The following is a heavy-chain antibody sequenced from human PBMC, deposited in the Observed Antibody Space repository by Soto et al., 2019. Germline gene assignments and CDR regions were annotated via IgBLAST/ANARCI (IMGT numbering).Heavy chain of an antibody. CDR1: GGSISSGGYS. J-gene: IGHJ5*02. D-gene: IGHD3-9*01. Sequence: SETLSLTCAVSGGSISSGGYSWSWIRQPPGKGLEWIGYIYHSGSTYYNPSLKSRVTISVDRSKNQFSLKLSSVTAADTAVYYCARGSAYYDILTGYSPNWFDPWGQGTLVTVSS. CDR2: IYHSGST. CDR3: ARGSAYYDILTGYSPNWFDP. V-gene: IGHV4-30-2*01.